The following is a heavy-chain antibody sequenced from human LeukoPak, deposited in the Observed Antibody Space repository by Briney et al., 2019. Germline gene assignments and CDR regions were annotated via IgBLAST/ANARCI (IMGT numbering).Heavy chain of an antibody. CDR2: ISYDGSNK. CDR1: GFTFSSYG. CDR3: ANIGHDFWSGTLDY. D-gene: IGHD3-3*01. V-gene: IGHV3-30*18. J-gene: IGHJ4*02. Sequence: GGSLGLSCAASGFTFSSYGMHWVRQAPGKGLEWVAVISYDGSNKYYADSVKGRFTISRDNSKNTLYLQMNSLRAEDTAVYYCANIGHDFWSGTLDYWGQGTLVTVSS.